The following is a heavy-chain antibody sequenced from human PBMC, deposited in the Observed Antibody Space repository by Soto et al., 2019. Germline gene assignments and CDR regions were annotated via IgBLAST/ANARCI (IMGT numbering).Heavy chain of an antibody. V-gene: IGHV4-34*01. CDR3: ATLRGYDFWSRYSTFDY. D-gene: IGHD3-3*01. J-gene: IGHJ4*02. Sequence: SETLSLTCAVYGGSFSGYYWSWIRQPPGKGLEWIGEINHSGSTNYNPSLKSRVTISVDTSKNQFSLKLSSVTAADTAVYYCATLRGYDFWSRYSTFDYWGQGTLVTVSS. CDR2: INHSGST. CDR1: GGSFSGYY.